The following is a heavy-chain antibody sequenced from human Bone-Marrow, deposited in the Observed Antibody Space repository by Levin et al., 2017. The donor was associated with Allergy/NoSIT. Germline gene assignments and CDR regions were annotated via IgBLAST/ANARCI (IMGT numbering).Heavy chain of an antibody. CDR3: AKGSGGSLGGFDY. Sequence: SQTLSLTCSVSGGSIRSGNYYWNWIRQHPGKGLEWIGYIQYSGSTYYNPSLKSRVTMSLDTSKNQFSLKLSSVTAADTAVYDCAKGSGGSLGGFDYWGQGTLVIVSS. V-gene: IGHV4-31*03. CDR1: GGSIRSGNYY. D-gene: IGHD2-15*01. J-gene: IGHJ4*02. CDR2: IQYSGST.